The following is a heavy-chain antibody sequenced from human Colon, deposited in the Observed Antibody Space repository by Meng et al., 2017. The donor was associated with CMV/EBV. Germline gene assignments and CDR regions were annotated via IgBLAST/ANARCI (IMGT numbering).Heavy chain of an antibody. V-gene: IGHV3-30*04. J-gene: IGHJ4*02. CDR1: GFTFSRYS. CDR2: ISYDGGKK. D-gene: IGHD5-24*01. Sequence: SCAASGFTFSRYSMHWVRQAPGKGLEWVAVISYDGGKKYCADSVKGRFTISRDNSKNTLYLQVNSLRAEDTALYYCARGTADGPNFDYWGQATLVTVSS. CDR3: ARGTADGPNFDY.